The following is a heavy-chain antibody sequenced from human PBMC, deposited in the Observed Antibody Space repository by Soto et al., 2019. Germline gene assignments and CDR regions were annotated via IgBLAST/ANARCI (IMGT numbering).Heavy chain of an antibody. Sequence: EMQLVESGGGLVQPGGSLRLSCSASGFTFSSYWMHWVRQVPGKGLVWVSRINGDGSTTTYADSVEGRFTISRDNAKNTLYLQMNRLRADDTAVFYCVKGGVDAWGQGTLVTVSS. CDR1: GFTFSSYW. V-gene: IGHV3-74*03. CDR3: VKGGVDA. J-gene: IGHJ5*02. CDR2: INGDGSTT.